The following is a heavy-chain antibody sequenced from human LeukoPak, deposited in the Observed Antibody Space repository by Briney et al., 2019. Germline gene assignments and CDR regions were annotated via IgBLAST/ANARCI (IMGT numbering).Heavy chain of an antibody. CDR3: ARGYYGSGSYYWGGYYYYSMDV. CDR1: GYTFTSYG. J-gene: IGHJ6*02. CDR2: ISAYNGNT. Sequence: ASVKVSCKASGYTFTSYGISWVRQAPGQGLEWMGWISAYNGNTNYAQKLQGRVTMTTDTSTSTVYMELRSLRSDDTAVYYCARGYYGSGSYYWGGYYYYSMDVWGQGTTVTVSS. D-gene: IGHD3-10*01. V-gene: IGHV1-18*01.